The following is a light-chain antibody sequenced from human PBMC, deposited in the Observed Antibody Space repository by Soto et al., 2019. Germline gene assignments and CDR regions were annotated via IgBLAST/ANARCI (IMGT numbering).Light chain of an antibody. CDR1: QSISSY. V-gene: IGKV1-39*01. Sequence: DIQMTQSPSSLSASVGDRVTITCRASQSISSYLNWYQQKPGKAPKLLIYAASSLQSGVPSRFSCSVSGKEFTLTISSLQPEDFATYYSQQSYSTPLTFGGGTKVEIK. J-gene: IGKJ4*01. CDR2: AAS. CDR3: QQSYSTPLT.